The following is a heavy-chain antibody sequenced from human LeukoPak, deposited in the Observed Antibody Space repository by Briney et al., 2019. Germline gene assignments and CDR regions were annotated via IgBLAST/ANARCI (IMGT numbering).Heavy chain of an antibody. CDR2: VYYTGST. V-gene: IGHV4-39*01. CDR1: GGSISSSSYY. CDR3: ARQLKTCSGGSCYRYYFDY. J-gene: IGHJ4*02. D-gene: IGHD2-15*01. Sequence: SETLSLTCTVSGGSISSSSYYWGWIRQPPGKELEWIGTVYYTGSTYYNPSLKSRVTISVGTSKNQFSLELSSVTAADTAVYYCARQLKTCSGGSCYRYYFDYWGQGTLVTVSS.